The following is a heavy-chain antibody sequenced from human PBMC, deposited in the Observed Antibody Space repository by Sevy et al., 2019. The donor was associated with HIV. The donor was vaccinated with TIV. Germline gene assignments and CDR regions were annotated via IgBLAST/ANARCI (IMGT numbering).Heavy chain of an antibody. Sequence: GGSLRLSCAASGFTVSSNYMSWVRQAPGKGLEWVSVIYSGGSTYYADSVKGRFTSSRDNSKNTLYLQMNSLRAEDTAVYYCARGGLTVALDYWGQGTLVTVSS. D-gene: IGHD6-19*01. CDR3: ARGGLTVALDY. CDR2: IYSGGST. V-gene: IGHV3-53*01. CDR1: GFTVSSNY. J-gene: IGHJ4*02.